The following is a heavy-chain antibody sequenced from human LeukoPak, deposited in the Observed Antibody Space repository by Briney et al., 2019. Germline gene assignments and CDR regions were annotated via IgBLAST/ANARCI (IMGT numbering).Heavy chain of an antibody. V-gene: IGHV1-18*01. D-gene: IGHD1-26*01. CDR3: ARDPLYSGSYYDDDY. J-gene: IGHJ4*02. CDR2: ISAYNGNT. Sequence: ASVKVSCKASGYTFTSYGISWVRQAPGQGLEWMGWISAYNGNTNYAQKLQGRVTMTTDTSTSTAYMELRSLRSDDTAVYYCARDPLYSGSYYDDDYWGRGTLVTVSS. CDR1: GYTFTSYG.